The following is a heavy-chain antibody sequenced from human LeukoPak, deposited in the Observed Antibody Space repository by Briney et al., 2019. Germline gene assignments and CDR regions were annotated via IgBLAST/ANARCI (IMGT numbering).Heavy chain of an antibody. V-gene: IGHV1-69*05. D-gene: IGHD7-27*01. Sequence: SVKVSCKASGGTISSSAISWVRQAPGQGLEWMGGIIPVFRAAKYAQDIQGRVAITTDESTAAAYMELSSLTFEDTAVYYCARVGGVGIRSLHYWGQGTLVTVSS. CDR1: GGTISSSA. CDR3: ARVGGVGIRSLHY. J-gene: IGHJ4*02. CDR2: IIPVFRAA.